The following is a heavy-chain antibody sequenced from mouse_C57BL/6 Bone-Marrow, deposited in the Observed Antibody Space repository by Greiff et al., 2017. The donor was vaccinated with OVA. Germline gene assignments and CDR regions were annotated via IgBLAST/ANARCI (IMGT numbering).Heavy chain of an antibody. CDR3: ASPLYGNYPYWYFDV. CDR1: GFTFSSYG. Sequence: EVQLQESGGDLVKPGGSLKLSCAASGFTFSSYGMSWVRQTPDKRLEWVATISSGGSYTYYPDSVKGRFTISRDNAKNTLYLQMSSLKSEDTAMYYCASPLYGNYPYWYFDVWGTGTTVTVSS. CDR2: ISSGGSYT. V-gene: IGHV5-6*01. J-gene: IGHJ1*03. D-gene: IGHD2-1*01.